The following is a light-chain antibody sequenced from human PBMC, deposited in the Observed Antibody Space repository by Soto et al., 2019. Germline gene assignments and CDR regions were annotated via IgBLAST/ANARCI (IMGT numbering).Light chain of an antibody. Sequence: EIELTQSQDTLSLSPGELATLSCSASQSVSSRYLAWYQQKPGQAPRLLIYGASSRATGIPDRFSGSGSGTDFTLTISSLQPEDFATYYCQQSYSTPITFGQGGRLEIK. CDR1: QSVSSRY. CDR3: QQSYSTPIT. V-gene: IGKV3-20*01. CDR2: GAS. J-gene: IGKJ5*01.